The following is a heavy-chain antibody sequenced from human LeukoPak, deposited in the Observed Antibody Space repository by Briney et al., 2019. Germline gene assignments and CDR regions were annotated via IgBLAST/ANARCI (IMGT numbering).Heavy chain of an antibody. V-gene: IGHV1-18*01. J-gene: IGHJ4*02. Sequence: ASVKVSCKASGYTFTSYGISWVRQAPGQGLEWMGWISAYNGNTNYAQELQGRVTMTTDTSTSTAYMELSSLKSEDTAVYYCARDLVGSRTGYSSGAWDYWGQGTLVTVSS. CDR2: ISAYNGNT. CDR1: GYTFTSYG. D-gene: IGHD3/OR15-3a*01. CDR3: ARDLVGSRTGYSSGAWDY.